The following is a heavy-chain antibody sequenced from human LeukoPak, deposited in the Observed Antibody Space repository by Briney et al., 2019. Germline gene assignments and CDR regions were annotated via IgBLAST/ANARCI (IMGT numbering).Heavy chain of an antibody. CDR2: INHSGST. CDR3: ARGFNLQWLQPPAAFDI. CDR1: GGSISSGDYY. Sequence: PSETLSLTCTVSGGSISSGDYYWSWIRQPPGKGLEWIGEINHSGSTNYNPSLKSRVTISVDTSKNQFSLKLSSVTAADTAVYYCARGFNLQWLQPPAAFDIWGQGTMVTVSS. J-gene: IGHJ3*02. V-gene: IGHV4-39*07. D-gene: IGHD6-19*01.